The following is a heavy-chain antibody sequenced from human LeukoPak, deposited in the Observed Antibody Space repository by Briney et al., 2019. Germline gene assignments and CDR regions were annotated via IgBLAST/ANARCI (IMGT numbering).Heavy chain of an antibody. Sequence: ASVKVSCKASGYTFSGYYMHWVRQAPGQGLEWMGWINPNSGGTNSAQKFQGRVTMTTDTSTSTAYMELRSLRSDDTAVYYCARCGYSYGLYYYYYYMDVWGKGTTVTISS. CDR2: INPNSGGT. CDR1: GYTFSGYY. D-gene: IGHD5-18*01. J-gene: IGHJ6*03. V-gene: IGHV1-2*02. CDR3: ARCGYSYGLYYYYYYMDV.